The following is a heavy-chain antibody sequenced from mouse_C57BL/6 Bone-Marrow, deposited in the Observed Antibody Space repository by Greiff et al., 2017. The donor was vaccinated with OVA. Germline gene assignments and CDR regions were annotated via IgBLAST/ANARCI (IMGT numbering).Heavy chain of an antibody. V-gene: IGHV1-26*01. CDR3: AREDYDYDDY. J-gene: IGHJ2*01. CDR1: GYTFTDYY. D-gene: IGHD2-4*01. Sequence: VQLQQSGPELVKPGASVKISCKASGYTFTDYYMNWVKQSHGKSLEWIGDINPKNGGTSYNQKFKGKATLTVDKASSTAYMELRSLTSEDSAVYYCAREDYDYDDYWGQGTTLTVSS. CDR2: INPKNGGT.